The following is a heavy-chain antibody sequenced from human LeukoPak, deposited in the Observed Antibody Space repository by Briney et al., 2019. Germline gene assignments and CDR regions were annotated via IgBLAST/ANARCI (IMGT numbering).Heavy chain of an antibody. CDR2: ISSSSSYI. J-gene: IGHJ5*02. D-gene: IGHD3-10*01. CDR1: GFTFSSYS. V-gene: IGHV3-21*01. Sequence: PGGSLRLSCAASGFTFSSYSMNWVRQAPGKGLEWVSSISSSSSYIYYADSVKGRFTISRANAKNSLYLQMNSLRAEDTAVYYCARDLGVRGSNWFDPWGQGTLVTVSS. CDR3: ARDLGVRGSNWFDP.